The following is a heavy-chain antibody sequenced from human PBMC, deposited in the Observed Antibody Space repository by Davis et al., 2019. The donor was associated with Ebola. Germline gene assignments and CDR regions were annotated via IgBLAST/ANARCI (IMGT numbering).Heavy chain of an antibody. Sequence: ASVKVSCKASGYTFTSYAMHWVRQAPGQRLEWMGWINAGNGNTKYSQKFQGRVTITRDTSASTAYMELSSLRSEDTAVYYCARLPYYDILTGYHNWFDPWGQGTLVTVSS. D-gene: IGHD3-9*01. CDR3: ARLPYYDILTGYHNWFDP. CDR1: GYTFTSYA. CDR2: INAGNGNT. J-gene: IGHJ5*02. V-gene: IGHV1-3*01.